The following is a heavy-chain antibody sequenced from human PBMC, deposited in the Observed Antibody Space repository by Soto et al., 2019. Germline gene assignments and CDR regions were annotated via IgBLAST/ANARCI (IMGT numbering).Heavy chain of an antibody. J-gene: IGHJ4*02. CDR2: IHYSGTT. V-gene: IGHV4-59*01. CDR1: GGSMRNYF. D-gene: IGHD6-13*01. CDR3: AAGEASSRNLAPYYLDF. Sequence: SETLSLTCTVSGGSMRNYFWTWIRQPPGKGLEWIGYIHYSGTTSFFPSYNPSLRSRVTISADTSKNQFSPKLLSVTTADTAVYFCAAGEASSRNLAPYYLDFWGQGTLVTVSS.